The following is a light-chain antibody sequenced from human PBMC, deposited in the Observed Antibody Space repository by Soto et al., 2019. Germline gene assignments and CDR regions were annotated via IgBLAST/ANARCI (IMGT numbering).Light chain of an antibody. CDR3: QHYGSSPGYT. V-gene: IGKV3-20*01. J-gene: IGKJ2*01. Sequence: EIVLTQSPGTLSLSPGERATLSCRASQSVSSSYLAWYQQKPGQAPRLLIYGASSRATGIPDRFSGSGSGTDFALTISRLGPEDFAVYYCQHYGSSPGYTFGQGTKLEIK. CDR1: QSVSSSY. CDR2: GAS.